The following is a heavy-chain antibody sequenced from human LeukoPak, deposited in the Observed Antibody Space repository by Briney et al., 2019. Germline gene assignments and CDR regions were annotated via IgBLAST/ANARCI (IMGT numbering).Heavy chain of an antibody. CDR1: GSSISSGYY. J-gene: IGHJ4*02. CDR2: MHHSGNT. D-gene: IGHD1-14*01. Sequence: SETLSLTCTVSGSSISSGYYWGWIRQPPGKGLEWIGNMHHSGNTYYNLSLRSRVTISIDTSNNQFSLKLTSVTAADTAVYYCARDSWPEVVRFDFWGQGTLVTVSS. V-gene: IGHV4-38-2*02. CDR3: ARDSWPEVVRFDF.